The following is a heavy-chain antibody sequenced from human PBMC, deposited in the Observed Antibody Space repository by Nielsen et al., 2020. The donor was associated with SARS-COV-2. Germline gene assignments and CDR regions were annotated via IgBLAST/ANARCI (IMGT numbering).Heavy chain of an antibody. Sequence: SETLSLTCTVSGGSISSYYWSWIRQPPGKGLEWIGYIYYSGSTNYNPSPKSRVTISVDTSKNQFSLKLSSVTAADTAVYYCARDQVTNGMDAWGQGTTVTVSS. CDR3: ARDQVTNGMDA. J-gene: IGHJ6*02. D-gene: IGHD2-2*01. V-gene: IGHV4-59*01. CDR2: IYYSGST. CDR1: GGSISSYY.